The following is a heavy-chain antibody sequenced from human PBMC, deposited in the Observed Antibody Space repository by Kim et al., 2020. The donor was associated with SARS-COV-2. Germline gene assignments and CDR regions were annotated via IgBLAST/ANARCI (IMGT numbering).Heavy chain of an antibody. J-gene: IGHJ1*01. CDR1: GYTFTSYA. CDR2: INTNTGNP. Sequence: ASVKVSCKASGYTFTSYAMNWVRQAPGQGLEWMGWINTNTGNPTYAQGFTGRFVFSLDTSVSTAYLQISSLKAEDTAVYYCARENIDEDIVLAVAPTGGFQHWGQGTLVTVSS. CDR3: ARENIDEDIVLAVAPTGGFQH. D-gene: IGHD2-15*01. V-gene: IGHV7-4-1*02.